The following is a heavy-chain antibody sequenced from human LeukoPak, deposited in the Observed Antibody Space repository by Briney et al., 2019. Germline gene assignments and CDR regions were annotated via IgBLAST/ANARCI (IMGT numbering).Heavy chain of an antibody. D-gene: IGHD2/OR15-2a*01. CDR3: ARGRGTIYMFAY. Sequence: GGSLRLSCAASGFIFNRYWMHWVRQAPGKGLVWVSRINSDGSTTTYADSVKGRFTISRDNAKNTLYLQMNSLRAEDTAVYYCARGRGTIYMFAYWGQGTLVTVSS. J-gene: IGHJ4*02. CDR1: GFIFNRYW. V-gene: IGHV3-74*01. CDR2: INSDGSTT.